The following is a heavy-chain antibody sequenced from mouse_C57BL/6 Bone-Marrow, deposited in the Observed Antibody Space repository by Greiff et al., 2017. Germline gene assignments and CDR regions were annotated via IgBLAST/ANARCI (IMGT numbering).Heavy chain of an antibody. CDR1: GFTFSSYA. Sequence: EVMLVESGGGLVKPGGSLKLSCAASGFTFSSYAMSWVRQTPEKRLEWVATISDGGSYTYYPDNVKGRFTISRDNAKNNLYLQMSHLKSEDTAMYYCARDNYYRSDYATDYWGQGTSVTVSS. CDR2: ISDGGSYT. J-gene: IGHJ4*01. D-gene: IGHD1-2*01. V-gene: IGHV5-4*01. CDR3: ARDNYYRSDYATDY.